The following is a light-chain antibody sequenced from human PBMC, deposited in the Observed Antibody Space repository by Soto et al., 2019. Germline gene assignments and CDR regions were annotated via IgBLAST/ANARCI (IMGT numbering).Light chain of an antibody. J-gene: IGKJ1*01. V-gene: IGKV3-20*01. CDR3: QQYDSSRT. Sequence: ETVLTQSPGTLSLSPGDRATLSCRASQSVSSSYLAWYQQKPGQAPRLLIYDASRRATGIPDRFSGSGSGTDFTLTISRLEPEDFAVYYCQQYDSSRTFGQGTKVDIK. CDR2: DAS. CDR1: QSVSSSY.